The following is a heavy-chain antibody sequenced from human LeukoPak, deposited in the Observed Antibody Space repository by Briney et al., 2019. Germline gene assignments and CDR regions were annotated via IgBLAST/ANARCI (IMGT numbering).Heavy chain of an antibody. CDR1: GGSFSGYY. J-gene: IGHJ4*02. CDR3: ARGVGYYDSSGQGYYFDY. Sequence: SETLSLTCAVYGGSFSGYYWSWIRQPPGKGLEWIGEINHSGSTNCNPSLKSRVTISVDTSKNQFSLKLSSVTAADTAVYYCARGVGYYDSSGQGYYFDYWGQGTLVTVSS. CDR2: INHSGST. D-gene: IGHD3-22*01. V-gene: IGHV4-34*01.